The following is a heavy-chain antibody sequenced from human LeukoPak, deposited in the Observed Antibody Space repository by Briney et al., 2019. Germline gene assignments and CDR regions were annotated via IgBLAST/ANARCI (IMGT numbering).Heavy chain of an antibody. J-gene: IGHJ6*02. CDR3: ARDYYGSGSYPQTSSWNYYYYYGMDV. CDR2: IIPIFGTA. D-gene: IGHD3-10*01. CDR1: GYTFTTFS. V-gene: IGHV1-69*13. Sequence: SVKVSCKASGYTFTTFSIHWVRQAPGQGLEWMGGIIPIFGTANYAQKFQGIVTITADESTSTAYMELSSLRSEDTAVYYCARDYYGSGSYPQTSSWNYYYYYGMDVWGQGTTVTVSS.